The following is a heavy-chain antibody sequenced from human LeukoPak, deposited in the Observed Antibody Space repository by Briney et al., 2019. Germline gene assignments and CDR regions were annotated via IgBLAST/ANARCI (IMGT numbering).Heavy chain of an antibody. CDR1: GFTFSSYG. J-gene: IGHJ6*03. V-gene: IGHV3-30*02. CDR2: TRYDGSNK. D-gene: IGHD3-10*01. CDR3: AKVEAYGSGSYYYYYYMDV. Sequence: GGSLRLSCAASGFTFSSYGMHWVRQAPGKGLEWVAFTRYDGSNKYYADSVKGRFTISRDNSKNTLYLQMNSLRAEDTAVYYCAKVEAYGSGSYYYYYYMDVWGKGTTVTVSS.